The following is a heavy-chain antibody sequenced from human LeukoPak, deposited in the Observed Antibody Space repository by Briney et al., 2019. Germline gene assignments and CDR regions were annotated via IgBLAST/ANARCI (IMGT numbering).Heavy chain of an antibody. D-gene: IGHD4-17*01. CDR3: ARSGDDYGDYGFDY. V-gene: IGHV1-46*01. CDR1: GGTFSSYA. CDR2: INPSGGST. Sequence: GASVKVSCKASGGTFSSYAISWVRQAPGQGLEWMGIINPSGGSTSYAQKFQGRVTMTRDTSTSTVYMELSSLRSEDTAVYYCARSGDDYGDYGFDYWGQGTLVTVSS. J-gene: IGHJ4*02.